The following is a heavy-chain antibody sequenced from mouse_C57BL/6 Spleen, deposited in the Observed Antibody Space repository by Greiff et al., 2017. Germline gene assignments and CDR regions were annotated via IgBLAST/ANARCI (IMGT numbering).Heavy chain of an antibody. CDR3: AREGNYYGSRYFDV. CDR1: GYAFSSYW. D-gene: IGHD1-1*01. CDR2: IYPGDGDT. Sequence: VMLVESGAELVKPGASVKISCKASGYAFSSYWMNWVKQRPGKGLEWIGQIYPGDGDTNYNGKFKGKATLTADKSSSTAYMQLSSLTSEDSAVYFCAREGNYYGSRYFDVWGTGTTVTVSS. V-gene: IGHV1-80*01. J-gene: IGHJ1*03.